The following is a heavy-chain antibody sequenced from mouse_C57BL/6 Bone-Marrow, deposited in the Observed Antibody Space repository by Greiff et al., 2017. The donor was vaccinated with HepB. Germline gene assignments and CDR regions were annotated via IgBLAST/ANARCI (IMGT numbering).Heavy chain of an antibody. D-gene: IGHD1-1*02. J-gene: IGHJ3*01. CDR2: ISSGGSYT. CDR3: AKHRWTY. CDR1: GFTFSSYG. V-gene: IGHV5-6*01. Sequence: EVKLVESGGDLVKPGGSLKLSCAASGFTFSSYGMSWVRQTPDKRLEWVATISSGGSYTYYPDSVKGRFTISRDNAKNTLYLQRSSLKSEDSAMYFCAKHRWTYWGQGTLVTVSA.